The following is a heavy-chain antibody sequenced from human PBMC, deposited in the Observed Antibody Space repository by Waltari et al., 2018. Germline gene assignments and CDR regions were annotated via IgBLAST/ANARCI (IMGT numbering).Heavy chain of an antibody. V-gene: IGHV4-59*01. CDR1: GGSISSYY. Sequence: QVQLQESGPGLVKPSETLSLTCTVSGGSISSYYWSRIRQPPGKGLEWIGYIHYSGSTNYNPSLKSRVTMSIDTSKNQFSLELSSVTAADTAVYYCARAPGVRVGFDFWGQGTLVTVSS. J-gene: IGHJ4*02. CDR3: ARAPGVRVGFDF. CDR2: IHYSGST. D-gene: IGHD3-22*01.